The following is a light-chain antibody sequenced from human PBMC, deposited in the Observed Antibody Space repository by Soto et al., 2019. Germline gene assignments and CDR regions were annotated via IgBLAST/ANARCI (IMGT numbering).Light chain of an antibody. V-gene: IGKV1-33*01. J-gene: IGKJ2*01. Sequence: IQMTQSPSSLSASVGDRVTITCQARRDIYNYLNWYQQKPGKAPNLLIYDASNLETGVPLRFSGSRSGTHFTLTISSLPPEDIGTYYCHQYDNRPFTFGQGTKLESK. CDR3: HQYDNRPFT. CDR1: RDIYNY. CDR2: DAS.